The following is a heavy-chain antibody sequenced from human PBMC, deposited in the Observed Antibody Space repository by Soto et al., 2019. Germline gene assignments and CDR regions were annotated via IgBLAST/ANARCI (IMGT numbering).Heavy chain of an antibody. CDR1: GGSISSSSYY. CDR3: ARDLYFDY. V-gene: IGHV4-39*02. J-gene: IGHJ4*02. CDR2: IYYSGST. Sequence: SETLSLTCTVSGGSISSSSYYWGWIRQPPGKGLEWIGSIYYSGSTYYNPSLKSRVTISVDTSKNQFPLKLSSVTAADTAVYYCARDLYFDYWGQGTLVTVSS.